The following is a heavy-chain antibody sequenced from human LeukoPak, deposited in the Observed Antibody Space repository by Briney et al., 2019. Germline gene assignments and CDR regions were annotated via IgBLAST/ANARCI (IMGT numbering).Heavy chain of an antibody. CDR3: ARDRTAAPGRTDFDF. J-gene: IGHJ4*02. D-gene: IGHD6-13*01. CDR2: IYYSGSANYNTT. V-gene: IGHV4-59*12. Sequence: SETLSLTCTVSGASISSYYWSWIRQPPGKGLEWVGYIYYSGSANYNTTNYNPPLKSRVTMSVDTSKNQLSLKLISVTAADTAVYYCARDRTAAPGRTDFDFWGQGTLVTVSS. CDR1: GASISSYY.